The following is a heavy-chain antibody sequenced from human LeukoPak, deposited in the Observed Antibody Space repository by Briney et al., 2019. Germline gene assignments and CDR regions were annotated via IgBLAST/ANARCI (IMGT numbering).Heavy chain of an antibody. CDR1: GFTSTSYW. V-gene: IGHV3-74*01. CDR2: INSDGSST. Sequence: PGGSLTLSCAPSGFTSTSYWMHWARQAPGKGLVWVSRINSDGSSTSYADSVKGRFTISRDIAKNTLYLQMNSLRAEDTAVYYCARVRFGYSSIPFDYWGQGTLVTVSS. J-gene: IGHJ4*02. D-gene: IGHD6-19*01. CDR3: ARVRFGYSSIPFDY.